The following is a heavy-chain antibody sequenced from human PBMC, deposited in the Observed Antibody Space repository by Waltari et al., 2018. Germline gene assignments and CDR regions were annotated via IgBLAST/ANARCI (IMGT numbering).Heavy chain of an antibody. V-gene: IGHV3-23*01. CDR1: GFTFSNYA. D-gene: IGHD2-21*02. Sequence: EVHLLESGGGLIRPGGSLRLSCAASGFTFSNYAMSWVRQAPGKGGGWVSGISKNGVSSGSADSVKGRFNISRDNSKNTLYLQMENLRGEDTAVYYGARDECTGGDCYSHFHYWGQGTLVTVSS. J-gene: IGHJ4*02. CDR2: ISKNGVSS. CDR3: ARDECTGGDCYSHFHY.